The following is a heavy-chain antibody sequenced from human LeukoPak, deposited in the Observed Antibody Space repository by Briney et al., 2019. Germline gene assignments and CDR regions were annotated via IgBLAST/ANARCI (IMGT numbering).Heavy chain of an antibody. CDR1: GYIFTAYH. V-gene: IGHV1-2*02. CDR2: INPYSGGT. Sequence: GASVKVSCKASGYIFTAYHMHWVRQAPGQGLEWMGWINPYSGGTKYALKFQGRVTLTTDTSISTAYMDLSRLTSDDTAVCYCAREGCSTSNCHVIGGDKWFDPWGQGTLVTVSS. D-gene: IGHD2-2*01. CDR3: AREGCSTSNCHVIGGDKWFDP. J-gene: IGHJ5*02.